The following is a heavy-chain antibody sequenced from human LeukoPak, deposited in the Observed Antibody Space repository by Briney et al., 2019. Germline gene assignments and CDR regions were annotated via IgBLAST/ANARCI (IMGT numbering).Heavy chain of an antibody. Sequence: GASVKVSCKASGYTFTSYGISWVRQAPGQGLEWMGWISTYNGNTNYAQKLQGRVTMTTDTSTSTAYMELRSLRSDDTAVYYCARDRIAAAGTSWFDPWGQGTLVTVSS. CDR3: ARDRIAAAGTSWFDP. D-gene: IGHD6-13*01. V-gene: IGHV1-18*01. CDR1: GYTFTSYG. J-gene: IGHJ5*02. CDR2: ISTYNGNT.